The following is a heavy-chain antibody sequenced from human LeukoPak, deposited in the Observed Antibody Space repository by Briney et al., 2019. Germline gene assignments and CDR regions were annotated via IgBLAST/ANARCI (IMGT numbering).Heavy chain of an antibody. V-gene: IGHV3-74*01. CDR3: ARDEKIVGASGQDY. CDR2: INTDGGDT. J-gene: IGHJ4*02. CDR1: GFTFYSYA. D-gene: IGHD1-26*01. Sequence: GGSLRLSCAASGFTFYSYAMTWVRQAPGKGLVWVSRINTDGGDTIYADSVKGRFTISRDNAKNTLFLQMNSLRAEDTAVYYCARDEKIVGASGQDYWGQGTLVTVSS.